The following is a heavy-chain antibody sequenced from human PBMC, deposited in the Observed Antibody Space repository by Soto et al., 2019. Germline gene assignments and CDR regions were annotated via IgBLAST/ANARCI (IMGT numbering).Heavy chain of an antibody. CDR2: INHSGST. CDR1: GGSISSSSYS. Sequence: SETLSLTCTVSGGSISSSSYSWSCNRQPPGTGLEWIGEINHSGSTNYNPSLKSRVTISVDTSKNQFSLKLTSVTAADTAVYYCARDKITGLFDYWGQGTLVTVSS. V-gene: IGHV4-39*07. CDR3: ARDKITGLFDY. D-gene: IGHD2-8*02. J-gene: IGHJ4*02.